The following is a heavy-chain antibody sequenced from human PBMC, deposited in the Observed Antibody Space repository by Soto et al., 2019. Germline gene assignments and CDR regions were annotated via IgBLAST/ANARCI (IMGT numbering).Heavy chain of an antibody. CDR3: ATGSFTSTGGRIGYHYNAMDV. CDR1: GGTFSSYA. J-gene: IGHJ6*02. Sequence: SVKVSCKASGGTFSSYAINWVRQAPGQGLEWMGGIIPIFGPANFAKKFQGRVTITADESTTTAYMELSSLTSEDTAVYYCATGSFTSTGGRIGYHYNAMDVWGQGTTVTVSS. D-gene: IGHD1-1*01. V-gene: IGHV1-69*13. CDR2: IIPIFGPA.